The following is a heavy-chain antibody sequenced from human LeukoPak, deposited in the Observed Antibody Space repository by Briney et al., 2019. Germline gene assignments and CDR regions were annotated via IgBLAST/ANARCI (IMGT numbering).Heavy chain of an antibody. Sequence: VASVRVSCKASGHTFTDYHMHWVRQAPGQGLEWMGWINPNTGDTNYAQSFQGRVTMTRDTSITTSYMELSSLISDDTALYYCARGGHGHTQNDYWGQGTLVTVSS. CDR1: GHTFTDYH. CDR3: ARGGHGHTQNDY. CDR2: INPNTGDT. J-gene: IGHJ4*02. V-gene: IGHV1-2*02. D-gene: IGHD2-2*02.